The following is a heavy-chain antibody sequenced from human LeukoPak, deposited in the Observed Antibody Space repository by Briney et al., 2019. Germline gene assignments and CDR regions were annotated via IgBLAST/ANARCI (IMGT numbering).Heavy chain of an antibody. Sequence: SETLSLTCTVSGGSISSSSYYWGWIRQPPGKGLEWIGSIYYSGSTYCNPSLKSRVTISVDTSKNQFSLKLSSVTAADTAVYYCASSRLRFLEWLLYGGYYMDVWGKGTTVTVSS. D-gene: IGHD3-3*01. CDR3: ASSRLRFLEWLLYGGYYMDV. J-gene: IGHJ6*03. V-gene: IGHV4-39*07. CDR2: IYYSGST. CDR1: GGSISSSSYY.